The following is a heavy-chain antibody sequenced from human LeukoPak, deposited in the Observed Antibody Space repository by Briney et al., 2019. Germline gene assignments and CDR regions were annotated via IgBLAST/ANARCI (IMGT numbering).Heavy chain of an antibody. CDR3: AREISSMLVGPGPYTDV. CDR2: MNPNSGNT. Sequence: GASVKVSCKASGYTFTSYDINWVRQATGQGLEWMGWMNPNSGNTGYAQKFQGRVTMTRNTSISTAYMELSSLRSEDTAVYYCAREISSMLVGPGPYTDVWGKGTTVTVSS. D-gene: IGHD6-13*01. CDR1: GYTFTSYD. V-gene: IGHV1-8*01. J-gene: IGHJ6*03.